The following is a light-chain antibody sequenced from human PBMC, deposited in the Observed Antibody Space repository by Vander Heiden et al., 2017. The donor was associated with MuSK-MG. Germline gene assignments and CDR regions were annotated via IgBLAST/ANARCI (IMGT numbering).Light chain of an antibody. CDR3: SSYTSSSTVV. CDR1: SSAVGGYNY. V-gene: IGLV2-14*01. CDR2: DVS. J-gene: IGLJ2*01. Sequence: QSALTQPASVSGSPGPPITISCTGTSSAVGGYNYVSWYQQHPGKAPKLMIYDVSNRPSGVSIRFSGSKSGNTASLTISGLQAEDEADYYCSSYTSSSTVVFGGGTKLTVL.